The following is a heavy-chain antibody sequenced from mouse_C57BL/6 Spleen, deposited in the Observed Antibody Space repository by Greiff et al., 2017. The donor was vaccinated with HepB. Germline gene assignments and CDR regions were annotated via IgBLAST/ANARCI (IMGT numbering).Heavy chain of an antibody. CDR2: INPNNGGT. J-gene: IGHJ3*01. D-gene: IGHD3-2*02. V-gene: IGHV1-22*01. CDR1: GYTFTDYN. CDR3: ARDGDSSGYGGFAY. Sequence: EVQLQQSGPELVKPGASVKMSCKASGYTFTDYNMHWVKQSHGKSLEWIGYINPNNGGTSYNQKFKGKATLTVNKSSSTAYMERRSLTSEDSAVYYCARDGDSSGYGGFAYWGEGTLGTVSA.